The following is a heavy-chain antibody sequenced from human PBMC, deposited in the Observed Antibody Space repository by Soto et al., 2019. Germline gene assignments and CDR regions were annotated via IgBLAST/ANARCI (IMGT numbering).Heavy chain of an antibody. CDR3: ARGRYGDY. D-gene: IGHD1-1*01. J-gene: IGHJ4*02. V-gene: IGHV1-18*01. CDR1: GYTFTSYG. Sequence: QVHLVQSGAEVKKPGASVKVSCKASGYTFTSYGITWVRQAPGRGLEWMGWISAHNGNTDYAQKLQGRVIVTRDTSTSTAYMELRSLRSDDTAVYYCARGRYGDYWGQGALVTVSS. CDR2: ISAHNGNT.